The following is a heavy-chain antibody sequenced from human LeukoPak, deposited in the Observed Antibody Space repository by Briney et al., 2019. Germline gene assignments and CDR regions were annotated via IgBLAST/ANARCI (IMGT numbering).Heavy chain of an antibody. D-gene: IGHD6-19*01. V-gene: IGHV4-34*01. Sequence: SETLSLTCAVYGGSFSGYYWSWIRQPPGKGLEWIGEINHSGSTNYNPSLKSRVTISVDTSKNQFSLKLSSVTAADTAVYYCASYSSGCVFAYWGQGTLVTVSS. CDR2: INHSGST. CDR3: ASYSSGCVFAY. J-gene: IGHJ4*02. CDR1: GGSFSGYY.